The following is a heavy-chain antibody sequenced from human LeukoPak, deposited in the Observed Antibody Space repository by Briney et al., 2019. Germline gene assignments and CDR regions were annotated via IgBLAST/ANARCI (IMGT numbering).Heavy chain of an antibody. V-gene: IGHV3-7*01. J-gene: IGHJ5*02. CDR1: GFTFASYW. Sequence: GGSLRLSCPASGFTFASYWMSWVRQAPGKGRGWVANIKQDGSEKYYVDSVKGGFPISRDNDKNSLYLQMNSLRAEDTAVYYCARKRGYSSYNWFDPWGQGTLVTVSS. D-gene: IGHD5-18*01. CDR2: IKQDGSEK. CDR3: ARKRGYSSYNWFDP.